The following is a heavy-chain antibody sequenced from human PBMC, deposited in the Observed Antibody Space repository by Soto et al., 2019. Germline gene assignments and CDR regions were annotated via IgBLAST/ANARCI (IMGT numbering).Heavy chain of an antibody. CDR1: GGTFSSYA. Sequence: QVQRVQSGAEVKKPGSSVKVSCKASGGTFSSYAISWVRQAPGQGLEWMGGIIPIFGTANYAQKFQGRVTITADKSTSTAYMELSSLRSEDTAVYYCARLRTNGAAAGTGYYYGMDVWGQGTTVTVSS. CDR2: IIPIFGTA. CDR3: ARLRTNGAAAGTGYYYGMDV. V-gene: IGHV1-69*06. D-gene: IGHD6-13*01. J-gene: IGHJ6*02.